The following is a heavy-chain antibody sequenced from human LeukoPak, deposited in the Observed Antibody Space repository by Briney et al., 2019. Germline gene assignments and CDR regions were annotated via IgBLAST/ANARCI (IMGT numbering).Heavy chain of an antibody. D-gene: IGHD4-17*01. V-gene: IGHV3-33*08. Sequence: GGSLRLSCAASGFTFSNYAMSWVRQAPGKGLEWVAVIWYDGSNKYYADSVKGRFTISRDNSKNTLYLQMNSLRAEDTAVYYCARKHDYGDYGFDYWGQGTLVTVSS. J-gene: IGHJ4*02. CDR2: IWYDGSNK. CDR3: ARKHDYGDYGFDY. CDR1: GFTFSNYA.